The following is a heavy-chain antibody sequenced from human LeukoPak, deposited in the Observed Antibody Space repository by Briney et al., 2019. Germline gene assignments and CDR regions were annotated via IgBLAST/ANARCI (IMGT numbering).Heavy chain of an antibody. Sequence: GASVKVSCKASGYTFTSYYMHWVRQAPGQGLEWMGIINPSGGSTSYAQKFQGRVTMTRDTSTSTVYMELSSLRSEDTAVYYCARDLGLLAGRYYFDYWGQGTLVTVSS. CDR1: GYTFTSYY. V-gene: IGHV1-46*01. CDR2: INPSGGST. J-gene: IGHJ4*02. D-gene: IGHD2-8*02. CDR3: ARDLGLLAGRYYFDY.